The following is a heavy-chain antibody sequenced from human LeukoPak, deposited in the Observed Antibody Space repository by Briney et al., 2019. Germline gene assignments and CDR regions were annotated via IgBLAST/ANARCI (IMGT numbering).Heavy chain of an antibody. D-gene: IGHD6-6*01. V-gene: IGHV4-4*07. Sequence: SETLSLTCTVSGGSISSYYWSWIRQPPGKGLEWIGRIYTGGSTNYNPSLKSRVTMSVDTSKNQFSLKLSSVTAADTAVYYCARASIAARPNYYYYMDVWGKGTTVTVSS. J-gene: IGHJ6*03. CDR2: IYTGGST. CDR3: ARASIAARPNYYYYMDV. CDR1: GGSISSYY.